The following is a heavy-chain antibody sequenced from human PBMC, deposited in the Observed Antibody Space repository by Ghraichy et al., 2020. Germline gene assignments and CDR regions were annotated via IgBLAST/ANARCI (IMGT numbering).Heavy chain of an antibody. CDR2: IYYTGSA. J-gene: IGHJ4*02. CDR3: ARGPARDFSDCKVFDS. CDR1: GGSITSGGYY. V-gene: IGHV4-31*03. D-gene: IGHD2-21*02. Sequence: SETLSLTCIVSGGSITSGGYYWTWIRQHPGKGLEWIGYIYYTGSASYNPSLKSRVFISVDTSKNQFSLKLNSVTATDSAVYFCARGPARDFSDCKVFDSWGQGTLVTVSS.